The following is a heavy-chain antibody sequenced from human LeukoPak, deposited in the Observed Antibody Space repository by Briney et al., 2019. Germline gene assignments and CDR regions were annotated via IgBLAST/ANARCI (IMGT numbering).Heavy chain of an antibody. J-gene: IGHJ4*02. CDR1: RYTFTGYC. CDR3: ARGRNSVYYFNVVAPSYFDY. V-gene: IGHV1-2*06. D-gene: IGHD3-22*01. CDR2: INPNSGGT. Sequence: ASVKVSCKASRYTFTGYCMHWVRQAPGQGLEWMGRINPNSGGTNYAQKFQGRVTMTRDTSINTAYMDLSRLRSDDTAVYYCARGRNSVYYFNVVAPSYFDYWGQGTLVTVSS.